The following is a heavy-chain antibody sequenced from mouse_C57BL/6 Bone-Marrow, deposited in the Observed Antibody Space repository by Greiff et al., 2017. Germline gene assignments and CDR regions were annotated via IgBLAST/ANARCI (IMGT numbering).Heavy chain of an antibody. CDR3: ARHDWYLYFDV. V-gene: IGHV5-15*01. J-gene: IGHJ1*03. Sequence: EVMLVESGGGLVQPGGSLKLSCAASGFTFSDYGMAWVRQAPRKGPEWVAFISNLAYSIYYADTLTGRFTISRENAKNTLYLEMSSLRSEDTAMYYCARHDWYLYFDVWGTGTTVTVSS. D-gene: IGHD4-1*01. CDR1: GFTFSDYG. CDR2: ISNLAYSI.